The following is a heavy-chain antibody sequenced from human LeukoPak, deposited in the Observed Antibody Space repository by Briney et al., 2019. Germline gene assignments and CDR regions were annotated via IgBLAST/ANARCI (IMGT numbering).Heavy chain of an antibody. Sequence: ASVRLSCKVSGYTLSEVSMHWVRQAPGKGLEWMGSFDPEDGETMSSQKLEGRFTMTEDTSTETAYMELSSLRSEDTAVYYCARGLLTGYSSSWYPFDYWGQGTLVTVSS. J-gene: IGHJ4*02. CDR2: FDPEDGET. CDR3: ARGLLTGYSSSWYPFDY. CDR1: GYTLSEVS. V-gene: IGHV1-24*01. D-gene: IGHD6-13*01.